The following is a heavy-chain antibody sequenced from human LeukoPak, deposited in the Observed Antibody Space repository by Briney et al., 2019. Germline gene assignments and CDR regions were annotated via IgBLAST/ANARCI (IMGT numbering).Heavy chain of an antibody. J-gene: IGHJ6*03. CDR1: GYTFTSYG. CDR3: ARSRDWSRSHYYYYMDV. Sequence: GASVKVSCKASGYTFTSYGISWVRQAPGQGLEWMGWISAYNGNTNYAQKLQGRVTMTTDTSTSTAHMELRSLRSDDTAVYYCARSRDWSRSHYYYYMDVWGKGTTVTVSS. CDR2: ISAYNGNT. V-gene: IGHV1-18*01. D-gene: IGHD2-21*01.